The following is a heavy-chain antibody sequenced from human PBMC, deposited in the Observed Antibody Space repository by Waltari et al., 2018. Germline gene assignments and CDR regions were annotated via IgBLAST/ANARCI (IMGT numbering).Heavy chain of an antibody. CDR2: ISYNGGKT. Sequence: EAHLVESGGRETRPGGSLRPSCVASGFAFVFLGACWVRQGPGKGLEWGGSISYNGGKTYYAESVEGRFSISRDNAESSLYLQMNSLRVEDTALYYCAKEGGYSYYNNYFDSWGQGTRVTVSS. D-gene: IGHD3-10*01. CDR3: AKEGGYSYYNNYFDS. V-gene: IGHV3-20*04. J-gene: IGHJ5*01. CDR1: GFAFVFLG.